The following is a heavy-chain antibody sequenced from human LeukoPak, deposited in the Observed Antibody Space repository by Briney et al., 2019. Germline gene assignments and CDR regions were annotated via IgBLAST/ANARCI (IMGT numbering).Heavy chain of an antibody. J-gene: IGHJ6*02. CDR1: GFTFSSYS. V-gene: IGHV3-21*01. Sequence: GGALRLSCAASGFTFSSYSMNWVRQAPGKGLEWVSSISSSSSYIYYADSVKGRVTISRDNAKNSLYLQMNSLRAEDTAVYYCARGICSGGSCYLDYYYYYGMDVWGQGTTVTVSS. CDR3: ARGICSGGSCYLDYYYYYGMDV. CDR2: ISSSSSYI. D-gene: IGHD2-15*01.